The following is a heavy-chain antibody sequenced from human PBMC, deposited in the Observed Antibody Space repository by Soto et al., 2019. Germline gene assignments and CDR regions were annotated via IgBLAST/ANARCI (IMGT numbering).Heavy chain of an antibody. V-gene: IGHV1-45*02. Sequence: QMQLVQSGAEVKKTGSTVTVSCKALGNTFTYRYLHWVRQAPGQALEWMGWITPFSGDVHYAQKFQERVTITQERSINTTYMRMRSRRSEETAMYYCASGGAGSGPFAWELPDHWGQGTLVTVSS. CDR1: GNTFTYRY. J-gene: IGHJ4*02. D-gene: IGHD1-26*01. CDR3: ASGGAGSGPFAWELPDH. CDR2: ITPFSGDV.